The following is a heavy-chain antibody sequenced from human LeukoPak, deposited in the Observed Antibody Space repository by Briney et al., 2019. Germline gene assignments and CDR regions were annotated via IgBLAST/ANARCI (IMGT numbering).Heavy chain of an antibody. D-gene: IGHD3-22*01. J-gene: IGHJ3*02. CDR2: ISPGGGTT. CDR1: GFAFGSEA. CDR3: AKDYYDSSGYSDAFDI. Sequence: GGSLRLSCAVSGFAFGSEAMSWVRQSPARGLEWVASISPGGGTTYYADSVKGRFTISRDNSKNTLYLQMNSLRAEDTAVYYCAKDYYDSSGYSDAFDIWGQGTMVTVSS. V-gene: IGHV3-23*01.